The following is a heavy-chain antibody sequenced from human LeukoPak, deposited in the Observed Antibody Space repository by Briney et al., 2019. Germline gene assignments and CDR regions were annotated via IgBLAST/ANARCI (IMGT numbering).Heavy chain of an antibody. D-gene: IGHD4-11*01. CDR1: GFTFSSYG. CDR3: AKDTDYQKLY. Sequence: GGTLRLSCAASGFTFSSYGMSWVRQAPGKGLEWVSGISGSGGSTYYADSVKGRFTTSRDNSKSTLYLQMNSLRAEDTAVYYCAKDTDYQKLYWGQGTLVTVSS. J-gene: IGHJ4*02. V-gene: IGHV3-23*01. CDR2: ISGSGGST.